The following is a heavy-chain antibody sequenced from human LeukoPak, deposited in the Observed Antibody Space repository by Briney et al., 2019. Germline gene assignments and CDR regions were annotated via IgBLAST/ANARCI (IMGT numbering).Heavy chain of an antibody. V-gene: IGHV3-23*01. Sequence: GGSLRLSCAASGFTFGSYAITWVRQAPGKGLERVSGISGLDGRTYYADSVKGRFTISRDNSKNTLYLLMNSLRAEDTAVYYCAKDLISGTYFPLSGMDVWGQGTTVTVSS. CDR1: GFTFGSYA. J-gene: IGHJ6*02. CDR2: ISGLDGRT. D-gene: IGHD1-26*01. CDR3: AKDLISGTYFPLSGMDV.